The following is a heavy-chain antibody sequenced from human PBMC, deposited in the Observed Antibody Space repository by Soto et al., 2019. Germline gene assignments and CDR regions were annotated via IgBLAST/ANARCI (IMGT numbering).Heavy chain of an antibody. CDR2: INPTGGYA. CDR1: GYTFTSHY. J-gene: IGHJ5*02. V-gene: IGHV1-46*01. Sequence: GASVKVSCKASGYTFTSHYVQWVRQAPGQGLEWMGIINPTGGYATYADKFQGRVTMTRDTSTNTVYLEMTNLQSDDTAVYYCAREVAVVGANQWLDPWGQGTRVTVSS. CDR3: AREVAVVGANQWLDP. D-gene: IGHD1-26*01.